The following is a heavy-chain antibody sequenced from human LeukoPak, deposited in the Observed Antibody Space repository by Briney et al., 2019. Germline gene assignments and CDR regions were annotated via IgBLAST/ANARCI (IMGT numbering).Heavy chain of an antibody. Sequence: GGSLRLSCAASGFTFSSYGMHWVRQAPGKGLEWVAVISYDGSSEYYADSVKGRFTISRDNSKNTLYLQMNSLRAEDTAVYYCAKDGDYDGTLYYYYGMDVWGQGTTVTVSS. CDR1: GFTFSSYG. CDR3: AKDGDYDGTLYYYYGMDV. J-gene: IGHJ6*02. CDR2: ISYDGSSE. D-gene: IGHD4-17*01. V-gene: IGHV3-30*18.